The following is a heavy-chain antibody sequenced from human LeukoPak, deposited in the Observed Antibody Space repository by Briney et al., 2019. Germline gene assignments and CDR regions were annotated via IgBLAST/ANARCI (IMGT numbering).Heavy chain of an antibody. CDR3: ARTYYYDSSAFSFFGY. V-gene: IGHV5-51*01. Sequence: GESLKISCQGSGYSFTNYWIGWVRQMPGKGLEWMGIIYPGDSNTRYSPSFQGQVTISADKSISTAYLQWSSLKASDTAMYYCARTYYYDSSAFSFFGYWGQGTLVTVSS. J-gene: IGHJ4*02. CDR1: GYSFTNYW. D-gene: IGHD3-22*01. CDR2: IYPGDSNT.